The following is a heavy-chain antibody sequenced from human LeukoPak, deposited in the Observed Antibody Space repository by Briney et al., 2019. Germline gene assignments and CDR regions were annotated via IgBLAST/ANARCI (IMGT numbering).Heavy chain of an antibody. Sequence: PSETLSLTCNVSGYSISSGYYWAWIRQAPGKGLEWIGSIYHSGYTHYNPSLKGRVTISVDTSKNDFSLKLSSVAAADTATYYCARDMNPTHYFDYWGQGTLVTVSS. V-gene: IGHV4-38-2*02. D-gene: IGHD3-16*01. CDR2: IYHSGYT. J-gene: IGHJ4*02. CDR1: GYSISSGYY. CDR3: ARDMNPTHYFDY.